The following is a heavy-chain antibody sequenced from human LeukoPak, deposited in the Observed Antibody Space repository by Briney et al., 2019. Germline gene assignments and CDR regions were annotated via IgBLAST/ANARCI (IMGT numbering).Heavy chain of an antibody. D-gene: IGHD2-2*01. Sequence: GGSLRLSCAASGFTFTSYAMNWVRRAPGKGLEWVSAITGSADTTYYADSVKGRFTISRDNSKNTLYLQMNSLRAGDTAVYYCAKDRGIEYCSTTSCLGPFDYWGQGTLVTVSS. V-gene: IGHV3-23*01. CDR2: ITGSADTT. CDR1: GFTFTSYA. CDR3: AKDRGIEYCSTTSCLGPFDY. J-gene: IGHJ4*02.